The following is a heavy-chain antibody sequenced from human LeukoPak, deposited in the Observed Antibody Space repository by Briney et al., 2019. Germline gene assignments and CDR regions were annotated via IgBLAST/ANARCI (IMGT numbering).Heavy chain of an antibody. J-gene: IGHJ4*02. CDR1: GFTFSSYA. CDR3: VKDLGRYRNSCFDY. Sequence: GGSLRLSCAASGFTFSSYAMSWVRQAPEKGLEWVSSISGSGGGTYDEDSVKGRFTISRDDSKNTLYLQMNSVRAEETAVYYCVKDLGRYRNSCFDYWGRGTLVSVSS. D-gene: IGHD1-26*01. V-gene: IGHV3-23*01. CDR2: ISGSGGGT.